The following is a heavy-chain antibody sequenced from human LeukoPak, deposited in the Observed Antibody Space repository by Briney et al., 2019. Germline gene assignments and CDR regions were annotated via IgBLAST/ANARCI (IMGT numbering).Heavy chain of an antibody. D-gene: IGHD3-10*01. Sequence: GGSLRLSCAASGFTFSSYGMHWVRQAPGKGLEWVAVISYDGSNKYYADSVKGRFTTSRDNAKNSLYLQMNSLRAEDTAVYYCARDALNYYGSGIQVNWFDPWGQGTLVTVSS. CDR3: ARDALNYYGSGIQVNWFDP. CDR1: GFTFSSYG. J-gene: IGHJ5*02. V-gene: IGHV3-30*03. CDR2: ISYDGSNK.